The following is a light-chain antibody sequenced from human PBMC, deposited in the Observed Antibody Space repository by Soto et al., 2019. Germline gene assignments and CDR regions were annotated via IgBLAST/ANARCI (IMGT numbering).Light chain of an antibody. CDR1: QTISTW. J-gene: IGKJ1*01. CDR3: QQYKSYWT. CDR2: GAS. V-gene: IGKV1-5*01. Sequence: DIQMTQSPSTLSGSVGDRVTITCRASQTISTWLAWYQQKPGKAPKLLISGASSLETGVPSRFNGSGSGTEFTLTINSLQPDDFATYYCQQYKSYWTFGQGTKVDI.